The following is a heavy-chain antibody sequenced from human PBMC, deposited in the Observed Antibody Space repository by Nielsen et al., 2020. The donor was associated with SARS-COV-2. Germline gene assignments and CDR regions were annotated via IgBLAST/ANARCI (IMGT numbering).Heavy chain of an antibody. CDR3: ARSGWLQLSPFDY. CDR1: GGSISSYY. J-gene: IGHJ4*02. V-gene: IGHV4-59*13. CDR2: IYYSGST. Sequence: SETLSLTCTVSGGSISSYYWSWIRQPPGKGLEWIGYIYYSGSTNYNPSLKSRVTISVDTSKNQFSLKLSSVTAADTAVYYCARSGWLQLSPFDYWGQGTLVTVSS. D-gene: IGHD5-24*01.